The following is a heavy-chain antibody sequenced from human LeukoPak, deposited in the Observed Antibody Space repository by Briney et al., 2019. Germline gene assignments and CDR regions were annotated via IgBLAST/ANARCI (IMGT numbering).Heavy chain of an antibody. CDR1: GYTVTSYG. D-gene: IGHD3-10*01. V-gene: IGHV1-18*04. CDR2: ISANNGYT. J-gene: IGHJ3*02. Sequence: ASVKVSCKASGYTVTSYGISWVRQAPGQGLEWMGWISANNGYTNYAQKLQGRVTMTTDTSTTTAYMELTSLTSDDTAVYYCARDEHYYGSGTYYRRASTFDIWGQGTMVTVSS. CDR3: ARDEHYYGSGTYYRRASTFDI.